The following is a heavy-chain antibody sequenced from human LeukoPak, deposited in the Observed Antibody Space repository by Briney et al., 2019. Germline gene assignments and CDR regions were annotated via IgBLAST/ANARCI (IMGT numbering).Heavy chain of an antibody. V-gene: IGHV3-30*04. J-gene: IGHJ4*02. CDR2: ISYDGSNK. CDR3: ARGYCSSTSCSSDY. CDR1: GFTFSSYA. Sequence: GRSLRLSCAASGFTFSSYAMHWVRQAPGKGLEWVAVISYDGSNKYYADSVKGRFTISRDNSKNTLYLQMNSLRAEDTAVYYCARGYCSSTSCSSDYWGQGTLVTVSS. D-gene: IGHD2-2*01.